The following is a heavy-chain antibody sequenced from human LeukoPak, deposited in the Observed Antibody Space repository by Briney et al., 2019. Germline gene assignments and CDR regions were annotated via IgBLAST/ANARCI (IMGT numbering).Heavy chain of an antibody. V-gene: IGHV1-18*01. CDR2: ISAYNGNT. Sequence: ASVKVSCKASGYTFTSYGISWVRQAPGQGLEWMGWISAYNGNTNYAQKLQGRVTMTTDTSTSTAYMELRSLRSDDTAVYYCARILYSGSYSADAIDIWGQGTMVTVSS. CDR1: GYTFTSYG. CDR3: ARILYSGSYSADAIDI. D-gene: IGHD1-26*01. J-gene: IGHJ3*02.